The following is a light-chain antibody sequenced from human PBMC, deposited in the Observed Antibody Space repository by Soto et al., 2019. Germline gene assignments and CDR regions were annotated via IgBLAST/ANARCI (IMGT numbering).Light chain of an antibody. V-gene: IGKV3-20*01. J-gene: IGKJ2*01. CDR3: QQYAGSPPYT. Sequence: EIVLTQSPGTLSWSPGERATLSCRASQSVSSIYLAWYQQKPGQAPRLLIYGASSRATGIPDRFSGGGSGTDFTLSISTLEPEDFAMYYCQQYAGSPPYTFGQGTKLEIK. CDR2: GAS. CDR1: QSVSSIY.